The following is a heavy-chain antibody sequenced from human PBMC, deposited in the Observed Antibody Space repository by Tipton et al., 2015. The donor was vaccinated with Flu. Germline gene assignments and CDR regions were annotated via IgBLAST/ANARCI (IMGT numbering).Heavy chain of an antibody. V-gene: IGHV3-30*02. J-gene: IGHJ4*02. D-gene: IGHD6-19*01. CDR3: AKDGWDTSGWYPFDY. CDR2: IRHDESDK. CDR1: GFTFSTYG. Sequence: SGFTFSTYGMHWVRQAPGKGLEWVAFIRHDESDKYYADSVKGRFTISRDNSKNALYLLINSLRVEDTAVYYCAKDGWDTSGWYPFDYWGQGTLVTVFS.